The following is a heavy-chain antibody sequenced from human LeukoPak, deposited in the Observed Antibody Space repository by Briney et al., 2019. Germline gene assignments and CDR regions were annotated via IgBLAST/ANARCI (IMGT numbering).Heavy chain of an antibody. CDR3: ARFHESSGDWNWFDP. J-gene: IGHJ5*02. Sequence: PSETLSLTCTVSGCSISSYYWSWIRQPPGKGLEWIGSIYYVGSNNYNPSLRSRVTISVDTSKNQLSLKLSSVTAADTAVYYCARFHESSGDWNWFDPWGERTLVTVSS. D-gene: IGHD3-22*01. CDR1: GCSISSYY. CDR2: IYYVGSN. V-gene: IGHV4-59*01.